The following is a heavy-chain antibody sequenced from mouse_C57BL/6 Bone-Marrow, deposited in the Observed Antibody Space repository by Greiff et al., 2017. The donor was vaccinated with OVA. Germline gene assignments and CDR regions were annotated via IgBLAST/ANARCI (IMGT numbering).Heavy chain of an antibody. CDR3: ASERGVTTGWYFDV. V-gene: IGHV5-4*01. D-gene: IGHD2-2*01. CDR1: GFTFSSYA. CDR2: ISDGGSYT. Sequence: EVHLVESGGGLVKPGGSLKLSCAASGFTFSSYAMSWVRQTPEKRLAWVATISDGGSYTYYPDNVKGRFTISRDTSKNNRYLQMRHLRSEDTAMYYCASERGVTTGWYFDVWGTGTTVTVSA. J-gene: IGHJ1*03.